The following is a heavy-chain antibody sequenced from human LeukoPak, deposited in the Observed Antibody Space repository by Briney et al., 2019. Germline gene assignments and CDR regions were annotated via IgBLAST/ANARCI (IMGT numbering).Heavy chain of an antibody. CDR3: ARTRIAAGRSFDP. D-gene: IGHD6-13*01. V-gene: IGHV4-39*01. CDR2: IYYSGST. J-gene: IGHJ5*02. Sequence: SETLSLTCTVSGCSLSSSSYYWGWIRQPPGKGLEWLGSIYYSGSTYYNPSLKSRVTISVDTSKNQFSLKLSSVTAADTAVYYCARTRIAAGRSFDPWGQGTLVTVSS. CDR1: GCSLSSSSYY.